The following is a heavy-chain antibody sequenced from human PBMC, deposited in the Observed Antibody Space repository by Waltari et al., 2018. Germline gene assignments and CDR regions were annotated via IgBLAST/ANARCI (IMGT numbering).Heavy chain of an antibody. Sequence: EVQLVESGGDLVQTGGSLRLYCAISGIYLASSDLPWVRQAPGKGLEWVSGISFSSGTFGYANSVKGRFTISRDNAKNSLYLQMDSLRSEDTAFYYCAKGALGLFQLLSPLHYWGQGTLVTVSS. CDR2: ISFSSGTF. D-gene: IGHD2-2*01. V-gene: IGHV3-9*01. CDR1: GIYLASSD. CDR3: AKGALGLFQLLSPLHY. J-gene: IGHJ4*02.